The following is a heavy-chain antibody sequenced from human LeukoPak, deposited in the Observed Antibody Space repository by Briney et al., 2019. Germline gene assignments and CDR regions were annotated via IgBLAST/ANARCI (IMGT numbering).Heavy chain of an antibody. V-gene: IGHV1-46*01. CDR2: INPSGGST. CDR1: GYTFTSYY. D-gene: IGHD4-17*01. Sequence: ASVKVSCKASGYTFTSYYMHWVRQAPGQGLEWMGIINPSGGSTSYAQKFQGRVTMTRDTSISTAYMELSRLRSDDTAVYYCARDRPYGDYVDYYYYYGMDVWGQGTTVTVSS. CDR3: ARDRPYGDYVDYYYYYGMDV. J-gene: IGHJ6*02.